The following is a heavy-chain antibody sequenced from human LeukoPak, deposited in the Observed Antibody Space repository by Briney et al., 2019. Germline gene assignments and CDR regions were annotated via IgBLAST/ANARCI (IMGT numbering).Heavy chain of an antibody. V-gene: IGHV3-9*01. CDR3: ARVTVATIPHYFDY. CDR2: ISWNSGSI. CDR1: GFTFDGYA. D-gene: IGHD5-12*01. J-gene: IGHJ4*02. Sequence: PGRSLRLSCAASGFTFDGYAMHWVRQAPGKGLEWVSGISWNSGSIGYADSVKGRFTISRDNAKNSLYLQMNSLRTEDTALYYCARVTVATIPHYFDYWGQGTLVTVSS.